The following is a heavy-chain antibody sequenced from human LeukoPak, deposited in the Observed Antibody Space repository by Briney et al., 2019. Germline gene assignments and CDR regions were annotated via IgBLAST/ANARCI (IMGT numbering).Heavy chain of an antibody. CDR2: VYYTGTS. Sequence: SETLSLTCSVSVGSLISANSYWVWVRQPPGRGLGWIGNVYYTGTSYYNPSRKGRVPISVDTPKNQFSLKLISLTAAHTAVYYGARRLSGSSWCDHWGQGTQVTVSS. V-gene: IGHV4-39*01. CDR3: ARRLSGSSWCDH. CDR1: VGSLISANSY. D-gene: IGHD6-13*01. J-gene: IGHJ5*02.